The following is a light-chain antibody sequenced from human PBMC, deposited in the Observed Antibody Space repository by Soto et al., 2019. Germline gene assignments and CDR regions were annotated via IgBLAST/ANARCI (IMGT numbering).Light chain of an antibody. CDR1: SSNIGSNT. CDR2: SNN. CDR3: AAWDDSLNGNYV. Sequence: QSLPTPPPSASGTPGQRVTISCSGRSSNIGSNTVNWYQQLPGTAPKLLIYSNNQRPSGVPDRFSGSKSGTSASLAISGLQSEDEADYYCAAWDDSLNGNYVFGTGXKVTGL. J-gene: IGLJ1*01. V-gene: IGLV1-44*01.